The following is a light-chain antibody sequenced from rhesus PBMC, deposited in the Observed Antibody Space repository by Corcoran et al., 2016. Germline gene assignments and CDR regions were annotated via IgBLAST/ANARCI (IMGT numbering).Light chain of an antibody. CDR3: QHSYGTPLT. CDR1: ENVNNY. Sequence: DIQMTQSPSSLSASVGDRVTITCRASENVNNYVHWYQQKPGKAPKLLIDAASTLQSGVPSRFSGSGSGTDYTFTISSLQPEDVATYYCQHSYGTPLTFGGGTKVEIK. V-gene: IGKV1-74*01. J-gene: IGKJ4*01. CDR2: AAS.